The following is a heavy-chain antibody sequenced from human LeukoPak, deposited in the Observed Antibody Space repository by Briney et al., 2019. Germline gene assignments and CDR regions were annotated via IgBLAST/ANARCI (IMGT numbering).Heavy chain of an antibody. J-gene: IGHJ4*02. D-gene: IGHD3-3*01. CDR1: GGTFSSYA. Sequence: SVKVSCKASGGTFSSYAISWVRQAPGQGLEWMGGIIPIFGTANYAQKFQGRVTITTDESTSTAYMELSSLRSEDTAVYYCARGLRFLEWSYYFDYWGQGTLVTVSS. CDR2: IIPIFGTA. CDR3: ARGLRFLEWSYYFDY. V-gene: IGHV1-69*05.